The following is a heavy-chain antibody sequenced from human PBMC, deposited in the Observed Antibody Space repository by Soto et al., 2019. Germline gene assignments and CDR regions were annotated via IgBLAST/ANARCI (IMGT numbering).Heavy chain of an antibody. CDR3: ARTAAAGKYYYGVDV. CDR1: GYSFTSYR. J-gene: IGHJ6*02. V-gene: IGHV5-51*01. CDR2: IYPGDSDT. Sequence: GQSLKISCKGSGYSFTSYRIGWERQMPGKGLEWMGIIYPGDSDTRYSPSFQGQVTISADKSISTAYLQWSSLKASDTAMYYCARTAAAGKYYYGVDVWGQGTTVTVSS. D-gene: IGHD6-13*01.